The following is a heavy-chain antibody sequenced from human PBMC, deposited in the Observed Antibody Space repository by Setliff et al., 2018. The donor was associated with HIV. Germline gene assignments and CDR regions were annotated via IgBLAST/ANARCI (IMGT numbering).Heavy chain of an antibody. CDR3: ANPHDGGAFDV. J-gene: IGHJ3*01. CDR1: GDTFSSYA. V-gene: IGHV1-69*13. Sequence: GASVKVSCKASGDTFSSYAISWVRQAPGQGLEWMGRIIPIFGSPNYAKKFQFRLTITADESTNTAYMELSSLKSEDTAVYYCANPHDGGAFDVWGQGTAVTVSS. CDR2: IIPIFGSP. D-gene: IGHD1-1*01.